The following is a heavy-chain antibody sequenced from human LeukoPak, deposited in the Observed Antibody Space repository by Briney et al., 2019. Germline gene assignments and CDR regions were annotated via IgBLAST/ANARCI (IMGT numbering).Heavy chain of an antibody. CDR3: AKDRYSYAFEYSDS. J-gene: IGHJ4*02. CDR2: ITNSGNSK. V-gene: IGHV3-48*01. Sequence: SGGSLRLSCAASGFTFSNAWMNWVRQAPGKGLEWVSYITNSGNSKSYADSVKGRFTISRDNTKNSLYLQMNGLRAEDTAVYYCAKDRYSYAFEYSDSWGQGTLVTVSS. CDR1: GFTFSNAW. D-gene: IGHD5-18*01.